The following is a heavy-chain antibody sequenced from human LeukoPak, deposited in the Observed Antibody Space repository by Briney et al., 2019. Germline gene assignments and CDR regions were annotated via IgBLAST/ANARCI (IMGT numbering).Heavy chain of an antibody. D-gene: IGHD6-19*01. CDR1: GFTVSSNS. Sequence: GGSLRLSCTVSGFTVSSNSMSWVRQAPGKGLEWVSFIYSDNTHYSDSVKGRFTISRDNSKNTLYLQLNSLRGDDTAVYYCARNSGWYGVSWGQGTLVTVSS. V-gene: IGHV3-53*01. CDR3: ARNSGWYGVS. CDR2: IYSDNT. J-gene: IGHJ4*02.